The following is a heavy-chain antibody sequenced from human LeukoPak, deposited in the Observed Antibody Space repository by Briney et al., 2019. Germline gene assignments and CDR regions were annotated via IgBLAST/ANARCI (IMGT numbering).Heavy chain of an antibody. V-gene: IGHV3-30*02. CDR2: IRYDGSNK. CDR3: AKDGFYDFWSGTTHAFDI. J-gene: IGHJ3*02. CDR1: GFTFSSYG. D-gene: IGHD3-3*01. Sequence: PGGSLRLSCAASGFTFSSYGMHWVRQAPGKGLEWVAFIRYDGSNKYYADSVKGRFTISRDNSKNTLYLQMNSLRAEDMAVYYCAKDGFYDFWSGTTHAFDIWGQGTMVTVSS.